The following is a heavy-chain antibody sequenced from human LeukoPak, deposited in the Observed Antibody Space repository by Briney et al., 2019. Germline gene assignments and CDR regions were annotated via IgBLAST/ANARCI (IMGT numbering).Heavy chain of an antibody. CDR2: ISYDGSNK. V-gene: IGHV3-30*03. Sequence: GGSLRLSCAASGFTFSSYGMHWVRQAPGKGLEWVAVISYDGSNKNYADSVKGRFTISRDNAKNTLYLQMNSLRAEDTAVYFCARSGDGDYVYYYYYMDVWGKGTTVTVSS. CDR1: GFTFSSYG. D-gene: IGHD4-17*01. CDR3: ARSGDGDYVYYYYYMDV. J-gene: IGHJ6*03.